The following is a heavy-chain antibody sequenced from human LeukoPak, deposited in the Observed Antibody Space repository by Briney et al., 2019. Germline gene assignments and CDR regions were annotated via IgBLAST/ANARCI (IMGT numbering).Heavy chain of an antibody. D-gene: IGHD5-24*01. J-gene: IGHJ4*02. CDR3: ARQESEMTTPANRYFDL. V-gene: IGHV5-51*01. CDR2: IFPDDSDT. CDR1: GYNFAHDW. Sequence: GESLKISCKGSGYNFAHDWIGWVRQMPGKGLEWMGIIFPDDSDTIYSPSFQGQVTISADKSINTAYLQWSDLKASDSAIYYCARQESEMTTPANRYFDLWGQGTLITVSS.